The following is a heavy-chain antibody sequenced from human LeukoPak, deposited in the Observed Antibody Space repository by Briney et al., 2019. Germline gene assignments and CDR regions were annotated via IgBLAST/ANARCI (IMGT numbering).Heavy chain of an antibody. V-gene: IGHV5-51*01. CDR2: IYPGDSDT. J-gene: IGHJ5*02. D-gene: IGHD3-22*01. Sequence: KDGESLKISCKGSGYSFSSYWIGWVRQMPGKGLEWMGIIYPGDSDTRYSPSFQGQVTISVDKSISTAYLQWSSLRASDTAMYYCARRGYYDSSTGKNWFDPWGQGTLVTVSS. CDR1: GYSFSSYW. CDR3: ARRGYYDSSTGKNWFDP.